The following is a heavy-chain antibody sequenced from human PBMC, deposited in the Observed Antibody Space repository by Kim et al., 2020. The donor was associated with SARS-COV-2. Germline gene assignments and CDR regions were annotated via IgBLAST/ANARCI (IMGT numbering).Heavy chain of an antibody. Sequence: SETLSLTCTVSGGSISSSSYYWGWIRQPPGKGLEWIGSIYYSGSTYYNPSLKSRVTISVDTSKNQFSLKLSSVTAADTAVYYCARHGGGSSWYVSDYWGQGTLVTVSS. CDR1: GGSISSSSYY. V-gene: IGHV4-39*01. D-gene: IGHD6-13*01. CDR2: IYYSGST. J-gene: IGHJ4*02. CDR3: ARHGGGSSWYVSDY.